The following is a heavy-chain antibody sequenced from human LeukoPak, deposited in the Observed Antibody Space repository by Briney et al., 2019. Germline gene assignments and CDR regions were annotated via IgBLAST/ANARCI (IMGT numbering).Heavy chain of an antibody. Sequence: GGSLRLSCAASGFTFSSYWMSWVRQAPGKGLEWVANIKQDGSEKQYVDSMKGRFTISRDNAKNSLYLQMNSLRAEDTAVYYCAELGITMIGGVWGKGTTVTISS. CDR2: IKQDGSEK. J-gene: IGHJ6*04. CDR3: AELGITMIGGV. CDR1: GFTFSSYW. D-gene: IGHD3-10*02. V-gene: IGHV3-7*01.